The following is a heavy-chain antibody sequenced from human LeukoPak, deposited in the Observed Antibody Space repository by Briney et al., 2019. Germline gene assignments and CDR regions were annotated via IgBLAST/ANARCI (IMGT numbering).Heavy chain of an antibody. CDR1: GGSISSSSYY. Sequence: SETLSLTCTVSGGSISSSSYYWVWIRQPPGEGLEWIGSIYYSGSTYDNPSLKSRVTISVDTSNNQSSLKLGSVSAADTVVYYCARAGSGWGFYWGQGTLVTDSS. CDR3: ARAGSGWGFY. V-gene: IGHV4-39*07. CDR2: IYYSGST. D-gene: IGHD6-19*01. J-gene: IGHJ4*02.